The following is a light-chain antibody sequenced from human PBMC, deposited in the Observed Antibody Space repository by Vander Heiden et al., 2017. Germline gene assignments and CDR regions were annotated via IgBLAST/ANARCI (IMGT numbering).Light chain of an antibody. CDR3: MQTVQFPHT. V-gene: IGKV2D-29*01. CDR2: EVS. CDR1: QSLLYSDGRTY. J-gene: IGKJ2*01. Sequence: IVMTQTPLSLSVAPGQPAAFSCKSSQSLLYSDGRTYQYWYLQKPGQPPQLLIYEVSNRFSGVPDRFSGSGSGTDFTLNVARVEAEDVGVYYCMQTVQFPHTFGQGTKLEIK.